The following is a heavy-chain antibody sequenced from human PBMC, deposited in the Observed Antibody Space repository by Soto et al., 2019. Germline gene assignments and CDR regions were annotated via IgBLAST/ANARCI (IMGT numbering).Heavy chain of an antibody. Sequence: PGGSLRLSCAASGFTFSSYSMNWVRQAPGKGLEWVSHISSSSSTIYYADSVKGRFTISRDNAKNSLYLQMNSLRDEDTAVYYCARDLPTTVTTPLDYWGQGTLVTVSS. CDR1: GFTFSSYS. V-gene: IGHV3-48*02. J-gene: IGHJ4*02. CDR2: ISSSSSTI. CDR3: ARDLPTTVTTPLDY. D-gene: IGHD4-17*01.